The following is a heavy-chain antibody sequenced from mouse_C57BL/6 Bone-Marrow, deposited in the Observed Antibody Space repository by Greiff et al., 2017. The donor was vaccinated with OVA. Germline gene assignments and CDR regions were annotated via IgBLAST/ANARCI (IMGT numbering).Heavy chain of an antibody. J-gene: IGHJ1*03. CDR1: GFSLTSYG. CDR2: IWSGGST. V-gene: IGHV2-2*01. Sequence: QVQLQQSGPGLVRPSQSLSITCTVSGFSLTSYGVHWVRQSPGKGLEWLGVIWSGGSTDYNAAFISRLSISKDNSKSQVFFKMNSLQADDTAIYYCARIGEWDWYFDVWGTGTTVTVSS. CDR3: ARIGEWDWYFDV.